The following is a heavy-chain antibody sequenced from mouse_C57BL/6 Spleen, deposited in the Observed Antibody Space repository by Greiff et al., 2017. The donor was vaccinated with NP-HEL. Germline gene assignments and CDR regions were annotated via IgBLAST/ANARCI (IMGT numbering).Heavy chain of an antibody. Sequence: QVQLQQSGAELMKPGASVKLSCKATGYTFTGYWIEWVKQRPGHGLEWIGEILPGRGSTNYNEKFKGKAPFTADTSSNTAYMQLSSLTTEDSAIYYCARCPPYYYGSSYLDYWGQGTTRTVSS. D-gene: IGHD1-1*01. CDR2: ILPGRGST. CDR1: GYTFTGYW. V-gene: IGHV1-9*01. J-gene: IGHJ2*01. CDR3: ARCPPYYYGSSYLDY.